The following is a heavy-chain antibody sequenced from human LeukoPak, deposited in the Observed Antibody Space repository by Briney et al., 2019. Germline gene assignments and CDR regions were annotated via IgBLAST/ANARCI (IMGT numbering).Heavy chain of an antibody. CDR1: GFTFSSYE. J-gene: IGHJ3*02. CDR3: AREITYFYDSGGYWDAFDI. Sequence: GGSLRLSCAASGFTFSSYEMNWVRQAPGKGLEWVSYISSSGSTIYYADSVKGRFTISRDNAKNSLYPQMSSLRAEDTAVYYCAREITYFYDSGGYWDAFDIWGQGTMVTVSS. D-gene: IGHD3-22*01. CDR2: ISSSGSTI. V-gene: IGHV3-48*03.